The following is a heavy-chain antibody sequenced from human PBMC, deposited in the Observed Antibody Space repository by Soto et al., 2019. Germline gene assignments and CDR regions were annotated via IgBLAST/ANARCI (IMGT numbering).Heavy chain of an antibody. CDR3: AREDGSGHKFFDY. CDR1: GGSISGYY. D-gene: IGHD3-22*01. J-gene: IGHJ4*02. V-gene: IGHV4-59*01. Sequence: PSETLSLTCTVSGGSISGYYWSWIRQPPGKGLEWIGYIYYSGGSTSYNPSLRSRLTISVDTSKDQFSLRLTSVTAADTAVYYCAREDGSGHKFFDYWGQGTLVTVSS. CDR2: IYYSGGST.